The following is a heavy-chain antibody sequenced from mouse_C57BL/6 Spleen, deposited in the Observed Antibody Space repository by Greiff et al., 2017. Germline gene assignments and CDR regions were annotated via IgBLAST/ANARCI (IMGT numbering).Heavy chain of an antibody. Sequence: EVMLVESGGGLVQPGGSLKLSCAASGFTFSDYYMYWVRQTPEKRLEWVAYISNGGGSTYYPDTVKGRFTISRDNAKNTLYLQMSRLKSEDTAMYYCARQGADGEPFAYWGQGTLVTVSA. CDR1: GFTFSDYY. V-gene: IGHV5-12*01. CDR2: ISNGGGST. J-gene: IGHJ3*01. CDR3: ARQGADGEPFAY. D-gene: IGHD2-13*01.